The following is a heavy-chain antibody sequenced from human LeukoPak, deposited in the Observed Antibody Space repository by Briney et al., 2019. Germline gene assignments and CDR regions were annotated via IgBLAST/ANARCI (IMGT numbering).Heavy chain of an antibody. CDR3: AKVYGPRWLQVVFDY. D-gene: IGHD5-24*01. V-gene: IGHV3-23*01. CDR2: ISGSGGST. Sequence: GGTLRLSCAASGFTFSSYGMSWVRQAPGKGLEWVSAISGSGGSTYYADSVKGRFTISRDNSKNTLYLQMNSLRAEDTAVYYCAKVYGPRWLQVVFDYWGQGTLVTVSS. J-gene: IGHJ4*02. CDR1: GFTFSSYG.